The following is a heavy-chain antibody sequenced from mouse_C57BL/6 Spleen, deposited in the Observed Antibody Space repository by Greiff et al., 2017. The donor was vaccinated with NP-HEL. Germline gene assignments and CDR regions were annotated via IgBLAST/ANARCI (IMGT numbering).Heavy chain of an antibody. J-gene: IGHJ3*01. CDR2: ISSGGSYS. Sequence: DVQLVESGGDLVKPGGSLKLSCAASGFTFSSYGMSWVRQTPDKRLEWVATISSGGSYSYYPDSVKGRFTISRDNAKNTLYLQMSSLKSEDTAIYYCARLYGSSLAWFAYWGQGTLVTVSA. CDR3: ARLYGSSLAWFAY. V-gene: IGHV5-6*01. D-gene: IGHD1-1*01. CDR1: GFTFSSYG.